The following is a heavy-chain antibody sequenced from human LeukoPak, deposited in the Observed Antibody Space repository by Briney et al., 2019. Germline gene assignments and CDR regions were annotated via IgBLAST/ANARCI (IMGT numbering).Heavy chain of an antibody. J-gene: IGHJ4*02. V-gene: IGHV4-34*01. D-gene: IGHD6-13*01. Sequence: PSETLSLTCAVYGGSFSGYYWSWIRQPPGKGLEWVGEINHSGSTNYNPSLKRRVTISVDTSKNQFSLKLSSVTAADTAVYYCARAAAGTPHPFDYWGQGTLVTVSS. CDR3: ARAAAGTPHPFDY. CDR1: GGSFSGYY. CDR2: INHSGST.